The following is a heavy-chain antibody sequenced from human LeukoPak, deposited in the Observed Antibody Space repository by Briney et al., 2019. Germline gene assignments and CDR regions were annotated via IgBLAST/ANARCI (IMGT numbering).Heavy chain of an antibody. Sequence: SETLSLTCTVSGGSISSSSYYWGWIRQPPGKGLEWIGSIYYSGSTYYNPSLKSRVTISVDTSKNQFSLKLSPVTAADTAVYYCARRGGYFDYWGQGTLVTVSS. CDR2: IYYSGST. CDR3: ARRGGYFDY. CDR1: GGSISSSSYY. J-gene: IGHJ4*02. V-gene: IGHV4-39*01.